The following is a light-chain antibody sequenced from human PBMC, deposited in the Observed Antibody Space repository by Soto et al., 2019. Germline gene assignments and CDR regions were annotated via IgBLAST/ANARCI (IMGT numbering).Light chain of an antibody. CDR2: GAS. CDR1: QSVSSSY. CDR3: QQYGNSPLT. Sequence: EIVLTQSPATLSLSPGERATLSCRASQSVSSSYLAWYQQKPGQAPRLLLYGASSRATGIPDRFSGSGSGTDFTLSISRLEPEDFAVYYCQQYGNSPLTFGGGTKVDIK. V-gene: IGKV3-20*01. J-gene: IGKJ4*01.